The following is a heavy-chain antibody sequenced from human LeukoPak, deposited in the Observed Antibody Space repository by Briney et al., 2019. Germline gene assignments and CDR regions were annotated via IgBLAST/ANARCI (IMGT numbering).Heavy chain of an antibody. CDR3: ARDRVDIVVVPAALLDY. CDR1: GFTFSSYG. Sequence: SGGSLRLSCAASGFTFSSYGMHWVRQAPGKGLEWVAVIWYGGSNKYYADSVKGRFTISRDNSKNTLYLQMNSLRAEDTAVYYCARDRVDIVVVPAALLDYWGQGTLVTVSS. D-gene: IGHD2-2*03. J-gene: IGHJ4*02. V-gene: IGHV3-33*08. CDR2: IWYGGSNK.